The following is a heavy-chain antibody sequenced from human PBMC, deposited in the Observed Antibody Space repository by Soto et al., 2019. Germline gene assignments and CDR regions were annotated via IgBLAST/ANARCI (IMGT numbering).Heavy chain of an antibody. CDR1: GGSISRGDYY. J-gene: IGHJ4*02. CDR3: ARLGGYYQAFDN. V-gene: IGHV4-30-4*01. Sequence: SETLSLTCTVSGGSISRGDYYWSWIRQPPGKGLEWIGYIYYSGSTYYNPSLKSRVTISVDTSKNQFSLKLSSVTAADTAVYYCARLGGYYQAFDNWGQGTLVTVSS. D-gene: IGHD3-3*01. CDR2: IYYSGST.